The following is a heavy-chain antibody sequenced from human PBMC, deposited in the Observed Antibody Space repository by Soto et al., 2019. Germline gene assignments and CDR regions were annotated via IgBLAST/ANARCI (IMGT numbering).Heavy chain of an antibody. J-gene: IGHJ6*03. D-gene: IGHD5-12*01. CDR2: INPSGGST. V-gene: IGHV1-46*03. CDR1: GYTFTSNY. Sequence: ASVKVSCKASGYTFTSNYMHWVRQAPGQRLEWMGIINPSGGSTSYAQKFQGRVTMTRDTSTSTVYMGLGSLRSEDTSVYYCARDPVYCSGYDFGYYMDVWGKGTSVIVSS. CDR3: ARDPVYCSGYDFGYYMDV.